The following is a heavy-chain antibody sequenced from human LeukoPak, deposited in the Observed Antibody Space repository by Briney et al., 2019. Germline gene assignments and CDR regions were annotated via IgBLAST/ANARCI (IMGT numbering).Heavy chain of an antibody. J-gene: IGHJ5*02. D-gene: IGHD6-13*01. Sequence: GRSLRLSCAASGFTFSSYWMHWVRQAPGKGLVWVSRINTDGSSTSYADSVKGRFTISRDNAKNTLYLQMNSLRAEDTAVYYCARESGIAAALDLWGQGTLVTVSS. CDR1: GFTFSSYW. CDR2: INTDGSST. V-gene: IGHV3-74*01. CDR3: ARESGIAAALDL.